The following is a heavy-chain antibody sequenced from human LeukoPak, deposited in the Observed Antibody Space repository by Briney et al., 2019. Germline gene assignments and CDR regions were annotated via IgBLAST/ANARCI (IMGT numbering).Heavy chain of an antibody. V-gene: IGHV4-59*08. D-gene: IGHD4-17*01. CDR2: IYYSGST. CDR1: GGSISSYY. Sequence: PSETLSLTCTVSGGSISSYYWSWIRQPPGKGLEWIGYIYYSGSTNYNPSLKSRVTISVDTSKNQFSLKLSSVTAADTAVYYCARARTTVTMDYWGQGTLVTVSS. CDR3: ARARTTVTMDY. J-gene: IGHJ4*02.